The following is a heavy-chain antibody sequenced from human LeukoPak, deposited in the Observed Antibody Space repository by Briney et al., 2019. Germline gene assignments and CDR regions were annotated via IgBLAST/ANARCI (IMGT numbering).Heavy chain of an antibody. Sequence: GGSLRLSCAASGFTFSSYWMHWVRQAPGKGLEWVSYISSSSSTIYYADSVKGRFTISRDNSKNTLYLQMNSLRAEDTAVYYCARDGDYYDSSGYTDYWGQGTLVTVSS. D-gene: IGHD3-22*01. V-gene: IGHV3-48*01. J-gene: IGHJ4*02. CDR1: GFTFSSYW. CDR3: ARDGDYYDSSGYTDY. CDR2: ISSSSSTI.